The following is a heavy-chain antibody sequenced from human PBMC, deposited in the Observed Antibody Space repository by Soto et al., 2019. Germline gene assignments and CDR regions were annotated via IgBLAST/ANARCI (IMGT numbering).Heavy chain of an antibody. V-gene: IGHV4-34*01. CDR3: ATRITVFGLLIPPFDP. CDR2: INHTGGT. CDR1: GGCVNGYY. D-gene: IGHD3-3*01. Sequence: SGTLALTRAVYGGCVNGYYWNWIRQQPGKGLEWIGEINHTGGTHYNPSLKSRVTMSVDTSKNQFSLRLSSVTAADTAIYYCATRITVFGLLIPPFDPWGQGTQVTVSS. J-gene: IGHJ5*02.